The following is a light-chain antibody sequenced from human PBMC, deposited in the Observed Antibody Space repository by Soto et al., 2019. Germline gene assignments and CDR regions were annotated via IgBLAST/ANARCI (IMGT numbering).Light chain of an antibody. CDR1: QSISSN. J-gene: IGKJ5*01. CDR3: QQHNNWPLT. CDR2: GAS. V-gene: IGKV3D-15*01. Sequence: ILLTQSPPTLSVSVGDRATLSCRASQSISSNLAWYQQKPGQAPKLLISGASTRATGVPARFSGSGSGTEFTLTITSLQPEDFAAYYCQQHNNWPLTFGQGTRLEIK.